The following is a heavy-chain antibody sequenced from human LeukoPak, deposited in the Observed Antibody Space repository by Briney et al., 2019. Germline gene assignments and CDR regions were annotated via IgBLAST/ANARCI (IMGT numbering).Heavy chain of an antibody. Sequence: SETLSLTCTVSGGSISSSSYYWGWIRQPPGKGLEWIGSIYYSGSTYYNPSLKSRVTISVDTSKNQFSLKLSSVTAADTAVYYCARGRGYCSSTSCSLPYYFDYWGQGTLVTVSS. CDR3: ARGRGYCSSTSCSLPYYFDY. J-gene: IGHJ4*02. CDR2: IYYSGST. V-gene: IGHV4-39*01. D-gene: IGHD2-2*01. CDR1: GGSISSSSYY.